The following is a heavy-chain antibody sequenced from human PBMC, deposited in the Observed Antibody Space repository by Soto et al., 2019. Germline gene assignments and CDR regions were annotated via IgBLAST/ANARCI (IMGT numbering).Heavy chain of an antibody. V-gene: IGHV4-31*03. D-gene: IGHD3-10*01. J-gene: IGHJ5*02. Sequence: QVRLQESGPGLVRPSQTLSLTCNVSGAPISSGGFYWSWIRQHPGKGPEWIGYIYNSGTTFYNPSLGSRVTMALAAAKNHFSLELRSMTCADTPVYYCAREPISTPRGVTQVDPWGQGTQGTVSS. CDR3: AREPISTPRGVTQVDP. CDR2: IYNSGTT. CDR1: GAPISSGGFY.